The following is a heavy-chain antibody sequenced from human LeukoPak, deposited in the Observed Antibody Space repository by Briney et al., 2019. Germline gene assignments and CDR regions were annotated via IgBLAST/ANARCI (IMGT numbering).Heavy chain of an antibody. J-gene: IGHJ4*02. CDR2: IYYSGST. CDR1: GGSISSSSYY. D-gene: IGHD5-18*01. CDR3: ARHTGIQQWPFDY. Sequence: SETLSLTCTVSGGSISSSSYYWAWIRQPPGKRLEWIGSIYYSGSTYYNPSLKSRVTISVDTSKKQFSLKLSSVTAADTAVYYCARHTGIQQWPFDYWGQGTLVTVSS. V-gene: IGHV4-39*01.